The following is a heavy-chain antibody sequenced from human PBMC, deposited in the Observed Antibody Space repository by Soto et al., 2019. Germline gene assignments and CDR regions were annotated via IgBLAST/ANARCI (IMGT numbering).Heavy chain of an antibody. CDR2: IYYSGST. D-gene: IGHD3-22*01. V-gene: IGHV4-59*01. CDR1: GGSISSYY. Sequence: ETLSLTCTVSGGSISSYYWSWIRQPPGKGLEWIGYIYYSGSTNYNPSLKSRVTISVDTSKNQFSLKLSSVTAADTAVYYCARSYDSSGYSWFDPWGQGTLVTVSS. CDR3: ARSYDSSGYSWFDP. J-gene: IGHJ5*02.